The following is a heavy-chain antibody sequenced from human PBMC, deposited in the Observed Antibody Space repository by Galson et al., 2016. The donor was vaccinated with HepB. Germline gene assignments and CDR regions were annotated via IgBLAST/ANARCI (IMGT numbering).Heavy chain of an antibody. CDR3: ARGGPGVYDYPDY. V-gene: IGHV1-2*05. J-gene: IGHJ4*02. CDR2: INPNNGDT. D-gene: IGHD3-16*01. Sequence: SVKISCKASGYTFTAYYIHWVQQAPGQGLERMGRINPNNGDTNYAQKFQGRVSMTRDTSIRTAYMELSRLRFDDTVVYYCARGGPGVYDYPDYWGQGTLVTVSS. CDR1: GYTFTAYY.